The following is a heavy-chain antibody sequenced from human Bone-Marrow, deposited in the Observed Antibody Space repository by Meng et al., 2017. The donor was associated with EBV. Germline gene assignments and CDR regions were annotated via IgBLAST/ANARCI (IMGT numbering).Heavy chain of an antibody. Sequence: QVQLVQSGAEVKMPGASVKGSCKASGYTFTGYYMHWVRQDPGQGLEWMGRINPNSGGTNYAQKFQGRVTMTRDTSISTAYMELSRLRSDDTAVYYCARDMAAAGDNWFDPWGQGTLVTVSA. V-gene: IGHV1-2*06. CDR3: ARDMAAAGDNWFDP. CDR1: GYTFTGYY. J-gene: IGHJ5*02. CDR2: INPNSGGT. D-gene: IGHD6-13*01.